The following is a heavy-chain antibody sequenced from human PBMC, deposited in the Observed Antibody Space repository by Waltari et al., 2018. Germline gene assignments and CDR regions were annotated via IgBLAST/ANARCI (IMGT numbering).Heavy chain of an antibody. D-gene: IGHD3-10*01. V-gene: IGHV2-5*05. J-gene: IGHJ4*02. CDR3: VQTDGRFGELYDFDY. Sequence: QITLKESGPTLVKPTQTLTLTCSFSGFSLRSRQMGVGWVRQPPGKALEWLAIIYWDDDARYAPSLTSRLTITKDTSKNQVVLSMTNMDPVDTGTYYCVQTDGRFGELYDFDYWGQGTLITVSS. CDR2: IYWDDDA. CDR1: GFSLRSRQMG.